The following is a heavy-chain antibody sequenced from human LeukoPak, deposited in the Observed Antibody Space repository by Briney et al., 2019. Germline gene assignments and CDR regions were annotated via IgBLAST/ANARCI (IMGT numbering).Heavy chain of an antibody. J-gene: IGHJ4*02. D-gene: IGHD5-24*01. V-gene: IGHV1-2*02. CDR3: ARGGWRRDGYNADC. CDR1: GYTFTGYY. CDR2: INPNSGGT. Sequence: ASVKVSCKASGYTFTGYYMHWVRQAPGQGLEWMGWINPNSGGTNYAQKFQGRVTMNRDTSISTAYMELSRLRSDDTAVYYCARGGWRRDGYNADCWGQGTLVTVSS.